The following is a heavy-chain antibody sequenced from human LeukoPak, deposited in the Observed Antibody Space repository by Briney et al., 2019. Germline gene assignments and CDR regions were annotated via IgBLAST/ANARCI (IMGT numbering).Heavy chain of an antibody. J-gene: IGHJ4*02. V-gene: IGHV3-21*01. CDR1: GFTFSSYS. CDR2: ISSSSSYI. D-gene: IGHD2-2*01. CDR3: ARRCSSASCYDY. Sequence: KPGGSLRLSCAASGFTFSSYSMNWIRQAPGKGLEWVSSISSSSSYIYYADSVKGRFTISRDNDKNSLYLQMNSLRAEDTAVYYCARRCSSASCYDYWGQGTLVTVSS.